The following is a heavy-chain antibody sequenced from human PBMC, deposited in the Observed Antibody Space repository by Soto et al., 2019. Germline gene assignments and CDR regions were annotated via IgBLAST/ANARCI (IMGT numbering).Heavy chain of an antibody. V-gene: IGHV1-69*05. J-gene: IGHJ5*02. Sequence: QVQLVQSGAEVKKPGSSVKVSCKASGGTFSSYAISWVRQAPGQGLEWMGGIIPIFGTANYAQKFQGRVTLISREYXSTAYMELSSLRSEDTAVYYCAACSSSGPLNWFDPWGQGTLVTVSS. D-gene: IGHD6-6*01. CDR2: IIPIFGTA. CDR1: GGTFSSYA. CDR3: AACSSSGPLNWFDP.